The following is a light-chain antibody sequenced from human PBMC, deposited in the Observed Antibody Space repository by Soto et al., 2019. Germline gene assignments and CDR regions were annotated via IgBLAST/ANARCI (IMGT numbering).Light chain of an antibody. CDR1: QTISSW. CDR3: QQYHSYWT. V-gene: IGKV1-5*01. CDR2: DVS. Sequence: DIQMTQSPSTLSGSVGDRVTITCRASQTISSWLAWYQQKPGKAPKLLIYDVSTLESGVPSRFSGSGSGTEFTLTISSLQPDDFATYYCQQYHSYWTFGQGTKVDIK. J-gene: IGKJ1*01.